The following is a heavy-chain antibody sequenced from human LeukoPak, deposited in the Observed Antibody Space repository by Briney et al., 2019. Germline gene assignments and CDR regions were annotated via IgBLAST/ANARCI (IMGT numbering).Heavy chain of an antibody. CDR1: GGSFSGYY. CDR3: ARSRYCSSTSCMASFDY. J-gene: IGHJ4*02. Sequence: SETLSLTCSIYGGSFSGYYWSWIRQPPGKGLEWIGEINHSGSTNYNPSLKSRVTISVDTSKNKFSLELSSVTDAHTAVYYCARSRYCSSTSCMASFDYWGQGTLVTVSS. D-gene: IGHD2-2*01. CDR2: INHSGST. V-gene: IGHV4-34*01.